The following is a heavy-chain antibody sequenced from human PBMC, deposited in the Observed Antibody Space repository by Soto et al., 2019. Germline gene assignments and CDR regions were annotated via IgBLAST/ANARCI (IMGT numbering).Heavy chain of an antibody. CDR1: GGTFSSYA. V-gene: IGHV1-69*06. CDR2: IIPIFGTA. D-gene: IGHD2-15*01. J-gene: IGHJ5*02. CDR3: ARARLYCSGGSCYSGELGFDL. Sequence: SVKVSCKASGGTFSSYAISWVRQAPGQGLEWMGGIIPIFGTANYAQKFQGRVTITADKSTSTAYMELSSLRSEDTAVYYCARARLYCSGGSCYSGELGFDLWGQGTLVTVSS.